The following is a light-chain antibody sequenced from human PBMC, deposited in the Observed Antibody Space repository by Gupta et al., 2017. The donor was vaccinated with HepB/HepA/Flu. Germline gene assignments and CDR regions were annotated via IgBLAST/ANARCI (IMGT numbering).Light chain of an antibody. V-gene: IGKV1-39*01. CDR3: LQTYSIPFT. J-gene: IGKJ3*01. Sequence: DIKSTQSPSSLSASVGDRVTSTCRASQSISSYLNWFQQKPGKAPMLLIYAASSLQSGVPSRFSGSASGTDFTLTISSLQPEDFATYYCLQTYSIPFTFGPGTRVDIK. CDR2: AAS. CDR1: QSISSY.